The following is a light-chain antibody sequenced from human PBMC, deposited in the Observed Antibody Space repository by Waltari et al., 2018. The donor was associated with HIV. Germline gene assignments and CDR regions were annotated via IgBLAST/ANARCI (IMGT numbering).Light chain of an antibody. CDR2: EVS. J-gene: IGLJ3*02. CDR3: SSYTSSSTHWV. V-gene: IGLV2-14*01. Sequence: QSALTQPASVSGSPGQSITISCTGTSSDVGGYNYVSWYQQHPGNAPKLRIYEVSNRPSGVSNRVSGSKSGNTASRTISGLQAEDEADYYCSSYTSSSTHWVFGGGTKLTVL. CDR1: SSDVGGYNY.